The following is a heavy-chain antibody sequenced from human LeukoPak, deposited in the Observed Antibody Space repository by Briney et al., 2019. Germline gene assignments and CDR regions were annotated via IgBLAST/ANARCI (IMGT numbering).Heavy chain of an antibody. CDR3: TTASDPLDTAMGANYY. J-gene: IGHJ4*02. V-gene: IGHV3-15*01. D-gene: IGHD5-18*01. CDR2: IKSKTDGGTT. Sequence: GGSLRLSCAASGFTFSNAWMSWVRQAPGKGLEWVGRIKSKTDGGTTDYAAPVKGRFTISRDDSKNTLYLQMNSLKTEDTAVYYCTTASDPLDTAMGANYYWGQGTLVTVSS. CDR1: GFTFSNAW.